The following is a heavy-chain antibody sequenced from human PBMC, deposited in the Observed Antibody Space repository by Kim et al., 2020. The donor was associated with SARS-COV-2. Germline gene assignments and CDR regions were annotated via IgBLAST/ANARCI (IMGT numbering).Heavy chain of an antibody. Sequence: GGSLRLSCAASGFTFSSYSMNWVRQAPGKGLEWVSYISSSSSTIYYADSVKGRFTISRDNAKNSLYLQMNSLRAEDTAVYYCARDQPYSSSWTLGQTYYYYGMDVWGQGTTVTVSS. J-gene: IGHJ6*02. CDR3: ARDQPYSSSWTLGQTYYYYGMDV. D-gene: IGHD6-13*01. CDR2: ISSSSSTI. V-gene: IGHV3-48*04. CDR1: GFTFSSYS.